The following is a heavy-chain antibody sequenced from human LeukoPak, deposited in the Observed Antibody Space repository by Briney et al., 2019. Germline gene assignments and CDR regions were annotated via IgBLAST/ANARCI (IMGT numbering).Heavy chain of an antibody. Sequence: PSETLSLTCTVSGGSISSSSYYWGWIRQPPGKGLEWIGSIYYSGSTYYNPSLKSRVTISVDTSKNQFSLKLSSVTAADTAVYYCARSGVLLWFGGPPDYWGQGTLVTVSS. D-gene: IGHD3-10*01. CDR2: IYYSGST. V-gene: IGHV4-39*07. CDR3: ARSGVLLWFGGPPDY. CDR1: GGSISSSSYY. J-gene: IGHJ4*02.